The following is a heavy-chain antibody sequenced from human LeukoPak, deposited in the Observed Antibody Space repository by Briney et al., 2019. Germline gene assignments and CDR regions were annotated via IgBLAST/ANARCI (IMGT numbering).Heavy chain of an antibody. CDR3: ASLPSALTSEAAAGSLGDY. J-gene: IGHJ4*02. CDR2: INIYGGRT. Sequence: GGSLRLSCAAFGFTSSSYARSWVRPAPGKGQEWVSTINIYGGRTYYADSVKGRLTVYRDNYQNTLYLQMNSLRAEDTAVYYCASLPSALTSEAAAGSLGDYWGQGTLVSVPS. D-gene: IGHD6-13*01. CDR1: GFTSSSYA. V-gene: IGHV3-23*01.